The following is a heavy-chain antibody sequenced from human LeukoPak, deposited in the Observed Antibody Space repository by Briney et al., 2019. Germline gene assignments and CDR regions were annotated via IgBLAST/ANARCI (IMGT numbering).Heavy chain of an antibody. J-gene: IGHJ5*02. D-gene: IGHD6-13*01. CDR1: GGSISSGDYY. CDR2: IYYSGST. V-gene: IGHV4-30-4*01. Sequence: SETLSLTCTVSGGSISSGDYYWSWIRQPPGKGLEWIGYIYYSGSTYYNPSLKSRVTISVDTSKNQFSLQLTSVTAADTAVYYCATQRAYSNNWYPGRFDPWGQGTLVTVSS. CDR3: ATQRAYSNNWYPGRFDP.